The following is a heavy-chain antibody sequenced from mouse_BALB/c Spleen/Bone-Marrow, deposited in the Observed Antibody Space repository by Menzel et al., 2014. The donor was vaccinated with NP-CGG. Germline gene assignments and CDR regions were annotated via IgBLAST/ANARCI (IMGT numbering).Heavy chain of an antibody. CDR3: AREGWLLRFDY. CDR1: GYTFTAYV. V-gene: IGHV1-14*01. CDR2: INPYNDGT. D-gene: IGHD2-3*01. J-gene: IGHJ2*01. Sequence: LVESGPELVKPGASVKMSRKASGYTFTAYVMHWVIQKPGQGLEWIGYINPYNDGTNYIEKFKGKATLTSDIPSSTAYMELSSLTSEDSAVYYCAREGWLLRFDYWGQGTTLTVSS.